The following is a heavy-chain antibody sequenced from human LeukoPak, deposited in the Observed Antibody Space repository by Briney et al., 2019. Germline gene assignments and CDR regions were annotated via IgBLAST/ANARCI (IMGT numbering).Heavy chain of an antibody. D-gene: IGHD6-6*01. CDR2: ISHSGST. J-gene: IGHJ4*02. CDR1: GYSISSGYY. V-gene: IGHV4-38-2*02. CDR3: ARGLYSSSSFDY. Sequence: PSETLSLTCTVSGYSISSGYYWGWIRQPPGKGLKWIGSISHSGSTYYNPSLKSRVTISVDTSKNQFSLKLSSVTAADTAVYYCARGLYSSSSFDYWGQGTLVTVSS.